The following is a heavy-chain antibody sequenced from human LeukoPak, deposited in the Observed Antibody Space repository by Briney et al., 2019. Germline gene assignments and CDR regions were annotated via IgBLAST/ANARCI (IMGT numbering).Heavy chain of an antibody. V-gene: IGHV3-23*01. CDR2: ISGSGGST. CDR1: GFTFSSYG. D-gene: IGHD6-19*01. Sequence: GGSLRLSCAASGFTFSSYGMSWVRQAPGKELEWVSAISGSGGSTYYADSVKGRFTISRDNSKNTLYLQMNSLRAEDTAVYYCARTIAVARPKSLYWGQGTLVTVSS. CDR3: ARTIAVARPKSLY. J-gene: IGHJ4*02.